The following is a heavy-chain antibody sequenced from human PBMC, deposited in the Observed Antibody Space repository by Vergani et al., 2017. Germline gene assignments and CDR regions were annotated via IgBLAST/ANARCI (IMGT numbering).Heavy chain of an antibody. J-gene: IGHJ6*02. CDR3: ARVGHDENYYYYYGMDV. D-gene: IGHD1-26*01. Sequence: QLQLQESGPGLVKPSETLSLTCTVSGGSISSSSYFWGWIRQPPGKGLEWIGSIYYSGSTYYNPSLKSPVTISVDTSKNRFSLKLSSVTAADTAVYYCARVGHDENYYYYYGMDVWGQGTTVTVSS. V-gene: IGHV4-39*01. CDR2: IYYSGST. CDR1: GGSISSSSYF.